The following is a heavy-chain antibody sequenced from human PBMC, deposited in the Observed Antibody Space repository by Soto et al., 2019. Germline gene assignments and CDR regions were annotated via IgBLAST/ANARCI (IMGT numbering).Heavy chain of an antibody. V-gene: IGHV1-18*01. CDR3: ARDLNRVITYFDY. Sequence: ASVKVSCKASGYTFTNYGISWVRQAPGQGLEWMGWINTCNGNTNHAQKLQGRVTMTTDTSTSTVYMELSSLRSEDTAVYYCARDLNRVITYFDYWGQGTLVTVSS. CDR2: INTCNGNT. J-gene: IGHJ4*02. CDR1: GYTFTNYG. D-gene: IGHD4-17*01.